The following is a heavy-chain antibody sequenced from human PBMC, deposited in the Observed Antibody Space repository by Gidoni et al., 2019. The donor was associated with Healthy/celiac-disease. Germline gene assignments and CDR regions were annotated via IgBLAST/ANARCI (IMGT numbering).Heavy chain of an antibody. CDR2: INHSGRT. D-gene: IGHD2-15*01. CDR3: ARLGYCSGGSCDNYYYMDV. J-gene: IGHJ6*03. V-gene: IGHV4-34*01. CDR1: GGSFSGYY. Sequence: QVQLQQCGARLLKPSATLSLPCAVHGGSFSGYYWSWIRQPPGKGLEWLGEINHSGRTNYNPSRKSRVTISVDTSKNQFSMKLSSVTAADTAVYYCARLGYCSGGSCDNYYYMDVWGKGTTVTVSS.